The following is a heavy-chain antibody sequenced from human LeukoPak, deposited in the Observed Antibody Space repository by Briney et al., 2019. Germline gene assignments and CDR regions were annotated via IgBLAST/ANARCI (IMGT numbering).Heavy chain of an antibody. CDR1: LLTLLHDR. CDR2: ISYDGSNK. Sequence: WLSLSCAASLLTLLHDRMLGVRQAPAKGLEGVAVISYDGSNKYYADSVRGRSTIHRDNHKNKLSLHRNSQRAEDRAVYYCAKVAAAGAGVLWGQGTLVTVSS. CDR3: AKVAAAGAGVL. D-gene: IGHD6-19*01. J-gene: IGHJ4*02. V-gene: IGHV3-30*18.